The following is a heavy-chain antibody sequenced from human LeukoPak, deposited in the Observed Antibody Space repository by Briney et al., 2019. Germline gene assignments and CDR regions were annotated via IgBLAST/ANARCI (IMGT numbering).Heavy chain of an antibody. CDR3: AREGGPYRPLDY. CDR2: VHLSGRT. J-gene: IGHJ4*02. Sequence: PSETLSLTCGVSGGSISSTNWWTWVRQPPGEGLEWIGEVHLSGRTNYNPSLESRVTMSVDMSENHISLKLTSVTAADTAVYYCAREGGPYRPLDYSGQGTLVTVSS. V-gene: IGHV4-4*02. CDR1: GGSISSTNW.